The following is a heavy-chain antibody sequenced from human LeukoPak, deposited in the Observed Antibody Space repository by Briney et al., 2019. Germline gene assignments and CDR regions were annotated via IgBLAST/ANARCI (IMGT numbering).Heavy chain of an antibody. CDR3: AREGGPYRPLDY. CDR2: VHLSGRT. J-gene: IGHJ4*02. Sequence: PSETLSLTCGVSGGSISSTNWWTWVRQPPGEGLEWIGEVHLSGRTNYNPSLESRVTMSVDMSENHISLKLTSVTAADTAVYYCAREGGPYRPLDYSGQGTLVTVSS. V-gene: IGHV4-4*02. CDR1: GGSISSTNW.